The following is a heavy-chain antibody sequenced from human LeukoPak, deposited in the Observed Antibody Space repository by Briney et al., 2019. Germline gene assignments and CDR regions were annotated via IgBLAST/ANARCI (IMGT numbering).Heavy chain of an antibody. CDR3: ARAGRGATVIPYYFDY. Sequence: GESLKISCKGSGYSFTSYWIGWVRQMPGKGLEWMGIIYPGDSDTRYSPSFQGQVTISADKSISTAYLQWSSLKASDTAMYYCARAGRGATVIPYYFDYWGQGTLVTVSS. J-gene: IGHJ4*02. CDR1: GYSFTSYW. V-gene: IGHV5-51*01. D-gene: IGHD4-17*01. CDR2: IYPGDSDT.